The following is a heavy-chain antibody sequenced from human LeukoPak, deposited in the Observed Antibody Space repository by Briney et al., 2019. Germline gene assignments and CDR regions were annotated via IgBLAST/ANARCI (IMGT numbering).Heavy chain of an antibody. D-gene: IGHD4-11*01. J-gene: IGHJ4*02. V-gene: IGHV4-31*03. CDR1: GDSMTRGGYY. CDR2: IYHSGTT. Sequence: TLSLTCTVFGDSMTRGGYYWSWVRQHPGKGLEWIGFIYHSGTTFYNPSLEGRAAISVDTSQNQFSLKLTSVTAADTAAYYCARAVDYRNYFDYWGQGTLVTVSS. CDR3: ARAVDYRNYFDY.